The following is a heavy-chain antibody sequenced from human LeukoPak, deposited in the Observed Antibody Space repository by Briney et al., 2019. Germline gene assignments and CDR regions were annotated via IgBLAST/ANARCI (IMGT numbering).Heavy chain of an antibody. CDR2: INGGGGST. V-gene: IGHV3-23*01. J-gene: IGHJ4*02. Sequence: HAGGSLRLSCAASGFHFSSYAMRSVRQAPGKGLGWVSAINGGGGSTYYADSGNSRFTISRDNSNNTLYLQMNSLRAEDTAVYYCAKDRPAVGVAGTAAFDYWGQGTLVTVSS. CDR3: AKDRPAVGVAGTAAFDY. CDR1: GFHFSSYA. D-gene: IGHD6-19*01.